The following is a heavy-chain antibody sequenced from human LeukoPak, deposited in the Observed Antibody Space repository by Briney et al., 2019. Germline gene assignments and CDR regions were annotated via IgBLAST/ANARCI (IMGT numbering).Heavy chain of an antibody. Sequence: SETLSHTCTVSGGSISSGGYYWSWIRQPPGKGLEWIGYIYHSGSTYYNPSLKSRVTISVDRSKNQFSLKLSSVTAADTAVYYCARDSGTYYYDSSGAKHFQHWGQGTLVTVSS. V-gene: IGHV4-30-2*01. J-gene: IGHJ1*01. CDR1: GGSISSGGYY. D-gene: IGHD3-22*01. CDR2: IYHSGST. CDR3: ARDSGTYYYDSSGAKHFQH.